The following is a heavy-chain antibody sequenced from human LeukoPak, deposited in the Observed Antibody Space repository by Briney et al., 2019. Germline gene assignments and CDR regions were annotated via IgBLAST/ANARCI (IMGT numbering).Heavy chain of an antibody. V-gene: IGHV4-4*02. CDR1: GGSISSSNW. D-gene: IGHD2/OR15-2a*01. CDR2: IYYSGST. CDR3: ARAFRARYFDL. Sequence: PSETLSLTCADSGGSISSSNWWSWVRQPPGKGLEWIGIIYYSGSTYYNPSLKGRVTISVDTSKNQFSLKLSSVTAADTAVYYCARAFRARYFDLWGRGTLVTVSS. J-gene: IGHJ2*01.